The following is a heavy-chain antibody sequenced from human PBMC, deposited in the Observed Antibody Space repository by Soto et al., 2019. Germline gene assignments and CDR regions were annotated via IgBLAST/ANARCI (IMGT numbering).Heavy chain of an antibody. CDR3: AREGRHFDY. J-gene: IGHJ4*02. V-gene: IGHV1-69*13. Sequence: VASVKVSCKASGGFSSYAISWVRQAPGQGLEWVGGISPVFAAPHYAQEFQGRVTITADEFTSTAYMELTGLTSDDTAVYFCAREGRHFDYWGQGTLVTVSS. CDR2: ISPVFAAP. CDR1: GGFSSYA.